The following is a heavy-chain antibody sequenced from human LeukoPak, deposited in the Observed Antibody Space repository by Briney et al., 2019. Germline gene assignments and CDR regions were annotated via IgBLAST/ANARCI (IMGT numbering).Heavy chain of an antibody. CDR3: ARTLRRDGYNYLDY. CDR2: IYTSGST. V-gene: IGHV4-61*02. CDR1: GGSISSGSYY. J-gene: IGHJ4*02. Sequence: SETLSLTCTVSGGSISSGSYYWSWIRQPAGKGLEWIGRIYTSGSTNYNPSLKSRDTISVDTSKNQFSLKLSSVTAADTAVYYCARTLRRDGYNYLDYWGQGTLVTVSS. D-gene: IGHD5-24*01.